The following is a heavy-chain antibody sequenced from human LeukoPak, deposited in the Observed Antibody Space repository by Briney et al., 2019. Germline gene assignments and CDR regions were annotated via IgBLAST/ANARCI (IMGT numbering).Heavy chain of an antibody. V-gene: IGHV1-18*01. CDR1: GYTFTSYG. CDR3: ARGPPYSSGWYNPSDY. D-gene: IGHD6-19*01. Sequence: ASVRVSCKASGYTFTSYGISWVRQAPGQGLEWMGWISAYNGNTNYAQKLQGRVTMTTDTSTSTAYMELRSLRSDDTAVYYCARGPPYSSGWYNPSDYWGQGTLVTVSS. CDR2: ISAYNGNT. J-gene: IGHJ4*02.